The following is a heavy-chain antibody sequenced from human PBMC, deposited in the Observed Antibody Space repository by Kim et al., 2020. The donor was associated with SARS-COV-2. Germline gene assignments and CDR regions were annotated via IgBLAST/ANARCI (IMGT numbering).Heavy chain of an antibody. CDR2: ISYDGSNK. V-gene: IGHV3-30*04. J-gene: IGHJ3*02. Sequence: GGSLRPSCAASGFTFSSYAMHWVRQAPGKGLEWVAVISYDGSNKYYADSVKGRFTISRDNSKNTLYLQMNSLRAEDTAVYYCATYSVGAVDAFDIWGQGTMVTVSS. CDR1: GFTFSSYA. CDR3: ATYSVGAVDAFDI. D-gene: IGHD1-26*01.